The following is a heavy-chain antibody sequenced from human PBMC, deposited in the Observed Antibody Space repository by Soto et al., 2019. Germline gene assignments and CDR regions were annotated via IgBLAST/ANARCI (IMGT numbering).Heavy chain of an antibody. CDR2: IIPIFGTA. CDR1: GGPFSSYA. J-gene: IGHJ1*01. Sequence: QVQLVQSGAEVKKPGSSVKASCRASGGPFSSYAISWVRQAPGQGLEWMGGIIPIFGTANYAQKFQGRVTITADESTSTAYMELSSLRSEDTAVYYCARDREQQLVLGYFQHWGQGTLVTVSS. D-gene: IGHD6-13*01. CDR3: ARDREQQLVLGYFQH. V-gene: IGHV1-69*01.